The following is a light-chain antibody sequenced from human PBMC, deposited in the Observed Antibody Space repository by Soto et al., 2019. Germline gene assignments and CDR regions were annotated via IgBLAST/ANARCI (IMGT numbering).Light chain of an antibody. J-gene: IGKJ4*01. CDR1: QGISSS. CDR3: QQLSSYPRT. CDR2: AAS. Sequence: DIQLTQCPSFLSASVGDRVTITCRASQGISSSLAWYQQKPGKAPKLLIYAASTLQSGVPSSFSGSGSGTEFTLTISSLQPEDLATYYCQQLSSYPRTFGGGTKVEIK. V-gene: IGKV1-9*01.